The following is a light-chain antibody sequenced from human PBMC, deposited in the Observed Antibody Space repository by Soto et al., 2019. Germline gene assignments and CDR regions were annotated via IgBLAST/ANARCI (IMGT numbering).Light chain of an antibody. J-gene: IGKJ1*01. CDR2: GAS. V-gene: IGKV3-15*01. CDR3: QHYNSGPRT. CDR1: QSVSSN. Sequence: EIVMTQSPATLSVSPGERATLSCRASQSVSSNLAWYQQKPSQAPSLLIFGASTRATGIPARFSGSGSGTEFTLSISSLQSEDFAVYYCQHYNSGPRTFGQGTKVEIK.